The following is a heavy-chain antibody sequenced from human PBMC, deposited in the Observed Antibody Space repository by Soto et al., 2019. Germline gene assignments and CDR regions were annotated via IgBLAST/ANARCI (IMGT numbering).Heavy chain of an antibody. CDR2: MHFDSLKT. V-gene: IGHV1-8*01. Sequence: ASVKVSCKASGDTFSDYYITWVRQATGQGLEWMGSMHFDSLKTGFAQNFQGRLTMTRDTSINTAYMELSSLSSEDTAVYYCARTRGWFAGMDVWGQGTTVTVSS. CDR1: GDTFSDYY. J-gene: IGHJ6*02. CDR3: ARTRGWFAGMDV. D-gene: IGHD6-19*01.